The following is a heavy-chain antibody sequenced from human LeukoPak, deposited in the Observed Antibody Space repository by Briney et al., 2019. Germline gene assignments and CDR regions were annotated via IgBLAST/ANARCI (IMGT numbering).Heavy chain of an antibody. D-gene: IGHD1-26*01. J-gene: IGHJ4*02. CDR1: SGSVSSTIYY. Sequence: SETLSLTCIVSSGSVSSTIYYWGWIRQPPGKGLEWIGSIYNSGSTYYNPALKSRFTMSVDTSKNQFSLKLTSVTAADTAVYYCAMGGNYGIDYWGQGTLITVSS. CDR2: IYNSGST. V-gene: IGHV4-39*01. CDR3: AMGGNYGIDY.